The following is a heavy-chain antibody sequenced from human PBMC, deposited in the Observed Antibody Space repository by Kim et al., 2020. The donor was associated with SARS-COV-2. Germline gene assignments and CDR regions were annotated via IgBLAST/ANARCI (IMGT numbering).Heavy chain of an antibody. V-gene: IGHV4-30-2*04. J-gene: IGHJ6*03. Sequence: SRVPISVDTSKNQFSLKLSSVTAADTAVYYCARGGSGSYYPLDYYYYMDVWGKGTTVTVSS. CDR3: ARGGSGSYYPLDYYYYMDV. D-gene: IGHD3-10*01.